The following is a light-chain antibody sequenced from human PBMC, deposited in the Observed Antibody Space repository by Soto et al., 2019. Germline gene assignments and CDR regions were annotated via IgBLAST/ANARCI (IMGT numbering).Light chain of an antibody. J-gene: IGKJ1*01. CDR3: QQYYSTRT. CDR2: WAS. CDR1: QSILYSSNNKNY. V-gene: IGKV4-1*01. Sequence: DIVMTQSPDSLAVSLGERATINCKSSQSILYSSNNKNYLAWYQQKPGQPPKLLIHWASTRESGVPDRFSGSGSGTDFTLTITSLQAEDVAVYYCQQYYSTRTFGQGTKVDIK.